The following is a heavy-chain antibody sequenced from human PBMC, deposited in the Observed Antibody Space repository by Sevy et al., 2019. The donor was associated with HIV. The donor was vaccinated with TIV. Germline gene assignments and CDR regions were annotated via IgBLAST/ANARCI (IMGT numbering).Heavy chain of an antibody. V-gene: IGHV3-23*01. J-gene: IGHJ4*02. CDR2: ISGSARCT. CDR1: GFTFTSYA. D-gene: IGHD3-22*01. CDR3: AKDGHYYDSSGDYLNYFDY. Sequence: GGSLRLSCAASGFTFTSYAMSWVRQAPGKGLEWVSAISGSARCTYYANSVKGRFTISRDNSNNTLYLPTNSLRAEDTAIYYCAKDGHYYDSSGDYLNYFDYWGQGTLVTVSS.